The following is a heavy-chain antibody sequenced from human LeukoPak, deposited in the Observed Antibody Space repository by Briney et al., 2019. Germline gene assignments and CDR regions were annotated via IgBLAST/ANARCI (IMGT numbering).Heavy chain of an antibody. CDR1: GFTFSSYA. J-gene: IGHJ3*01. V-gene: IGHV3-30*04. CDR2: ISYDGSNK. CDR3: ARGVAAAGALLHDAFDV. D-gene: IGHD6-13*01. Sequence: AGGSLRLSCAASGFTFSSYAVHWVRQAPGKGLEWVAVISYDGSNKYYADSVKGRFTISRDNSKNTLYLQMNSLRAEDTAVYYCARGVAAAGALLHDAFDVWGQGTMVTVSS.